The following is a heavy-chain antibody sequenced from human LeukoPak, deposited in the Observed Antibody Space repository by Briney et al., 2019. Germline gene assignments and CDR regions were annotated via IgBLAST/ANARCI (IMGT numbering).Heavy chain of an antibody. CDR3: ARPVVATGRDAFHV. CDR1: GYSFTTQW. V-gene: IGHV5-51*01. D-gene: IGHD2-15*01. J-gene: IGHJ3*01. CDR2: IYPGDSDT. Sequence: GESLKISCKGSGYSFTTQWIGWVRQMPGKGLEWMGIIYPGDSDTRYSPSFQGQVTISVDKSINTAYLRWSSLKASDTGIYYCARPVVATGRDAFHVWGQGTMVTVSS.